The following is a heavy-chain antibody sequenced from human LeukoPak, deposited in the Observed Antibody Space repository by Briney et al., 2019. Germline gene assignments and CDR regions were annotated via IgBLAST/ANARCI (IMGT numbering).Heavy chain of an antibody. Sequence: SETLSLTCTVSDYSISSGYYWGWIRQPPGKGLEWIGSIYHSGDTYYNPSLKSRVTISVDTSKNQFSLRLSSVTAADTAVYYCARDSKPSLYGGQGILVTVSS. V-gene: IGHV4-38-2*02. J-gene: IGHJ4*02. D-gene: IGHD1-14*01. CDR2: IYHSGDT. CDR3: ARDSKPSLY. CDR1: DYSISSGYY.